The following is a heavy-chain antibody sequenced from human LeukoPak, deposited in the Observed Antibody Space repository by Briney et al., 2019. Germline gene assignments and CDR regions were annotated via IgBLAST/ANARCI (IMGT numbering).Heavy chain of an antibody. CDR2: INPNSGGT. Sequence: ASVKVSCKASGYTFTGYYMHWVRQAPGQGLEWMGWINPNSGGTNYAQKFQGWVTMTRDTSFSTAYMELSRLTSDDTAVYYCARVRCSSTSCYRELDYWGQGTLVTVSS. V-gene: IGHV1-2*04. J-gene: IGHJ4*02. CDR3: ARVRCSSTSCYRELDY. D-gene: IGHD2-2*01. CDR1: GYTFTGYY.